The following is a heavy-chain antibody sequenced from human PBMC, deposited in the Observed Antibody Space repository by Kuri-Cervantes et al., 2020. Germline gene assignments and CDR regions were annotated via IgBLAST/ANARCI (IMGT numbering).Heavy chain of an antibody. CDR1: GGSISSGTYY. J-gene: IGHJ5*02. D-gene: IGHD2-15*01. Sequence: SETLSLTCTVSGGSISSGTYYWSWIRQPAGKGLEWIGRIDISGSTDYNPSLKSRVTISVDTSKNQFSLTLSSVTAADTAMYYCARGPYYCSGGSCFNWFDPWGQGTLVTVSS. CDR2: IDISGST. CDR3: ARGPYYCSGGSCFNWFDP. V-gene: IGHV4-61*02.